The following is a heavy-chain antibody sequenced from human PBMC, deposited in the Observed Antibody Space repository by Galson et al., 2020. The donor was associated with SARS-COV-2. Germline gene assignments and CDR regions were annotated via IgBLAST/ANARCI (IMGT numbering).Heavy chain of an antibody. CDR1: GFSFSYYG. Sequence: GESLKISCAASGFSFSYYGMHWVRQVPGKGLEWVAFTTNDGTNTYYADSVKGRFTVSRDNSKNTLDLQMNSLRAEDTAVYLCAKGRNLGYCSSTRCLEHDGFDIWGQGTLVTASA. CDR2: TTNDGTNT. V-gene: IGHV3-30*18. D-gene: IGHD2-2*01. J-gene: IGHJ3*02. CDR3: AKGRNLGYCSSTRCLEHDGFDI.